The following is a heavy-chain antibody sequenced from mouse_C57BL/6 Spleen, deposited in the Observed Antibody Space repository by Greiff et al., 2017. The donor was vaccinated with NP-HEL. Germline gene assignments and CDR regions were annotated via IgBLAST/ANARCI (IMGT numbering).Heavy chain of an antibody. CDR2: IDPENGDT. CDR3: TTRLPPDY. D-gene: IGHD5-5*01. Sequence: EVQLQQSGAELVRPGASVKLSCTASGFNIKDDYMHWVKQRPEQGLEWIGWIDPENGDTEYASKFQGKATITADTSSNTAYLQLSSLTSEDTAFYYCTTRLPPDYWGQGTTLTVSS. V-gene: IGHV14-4*01. J-gene: IGHJ2*01. CDR1: GFNIKDDY.